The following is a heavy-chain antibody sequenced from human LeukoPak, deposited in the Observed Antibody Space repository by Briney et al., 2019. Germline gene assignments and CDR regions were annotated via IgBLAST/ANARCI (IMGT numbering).Heavy chain of an antibody. Sequence: GRSLRPSCAASGFTFSSCGMHWVRQAPGKGLEWVAVIWYDGSNKFYADSVKGRFTISRDNSKNTLYLQMNSLSAEDTAVYYCARDSPTTVVTPPGSFDIWGQGTMVTVSS. CDR2: IWYDGSNK. D-gene: IGHD4-23*01. CDR3: ARDSPTTVVTPPGSFDI. J-gene: IGHJ3*02. V-gene: IGHV3-33*01. CDR1: GFTFSSCG.